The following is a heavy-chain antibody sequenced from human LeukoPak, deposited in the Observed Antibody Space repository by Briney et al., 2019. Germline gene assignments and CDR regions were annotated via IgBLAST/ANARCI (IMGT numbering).Heavy chain of an antibody. Sequence: GGSLRLSCAASGFTFSSYGMHWVRQAPGKGLEWVAVIWYDGSNKYYADSVKGRFTISRDNSKNTLYLQMNSLRAEDTAVYYCARKGRMIAAFDIWGQGTMATVSS. J-gene: IGHJ3*02. D-gene: IGHD3-22*01. CDR3: ARKGRMIAAFDI. V-gene: IGHV3-33*01. CDR1: GFTFSSYG. CDR2: IWYDGSNK.